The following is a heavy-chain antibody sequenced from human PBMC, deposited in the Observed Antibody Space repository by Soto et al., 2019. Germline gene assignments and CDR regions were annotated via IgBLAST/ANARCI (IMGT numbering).Heavy chain of an antibody. CDR2: ISSSSSYI. D-gene: IGHD5-12*01. V-gene: IGHV3-21*01. J-gene: IGHJ4*02. Sequence: AGGSLRLSCAVSGFTFSDYTMIWVRQAPGKGLEWVSSISSSSSYIYYADSVKGRFTISRDNAKNSLYLQMSSLRAEDTAMYYCARELSRGYSGYDLAYWGQGTLVTVSS. CDR1: GFTFSDYT. CDR3: ARELSRGYSGYDLAY.